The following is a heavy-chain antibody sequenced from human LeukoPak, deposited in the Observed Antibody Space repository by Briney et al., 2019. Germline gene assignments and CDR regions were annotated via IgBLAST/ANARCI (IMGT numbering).Heavy chain of an antibody. Sequence: AASVKVSCKASGGTFSSYAISWVRQAPGQGLEWMGGIIPIFGTANYAQKFQGRVTITADKSTSTAYMELSSLRSEDTAVYYCAREVAYGGNSGWFDPWGQGTLVTVSS. CDR2: IIPIFGTA. D-gene: IGHD4-23*01. V-gene: IGHV1-69*06. J-gene: IGHJ5*02. CDR3: AREVAYGGNSGWFDP. CDR1: GGTFSSYA.